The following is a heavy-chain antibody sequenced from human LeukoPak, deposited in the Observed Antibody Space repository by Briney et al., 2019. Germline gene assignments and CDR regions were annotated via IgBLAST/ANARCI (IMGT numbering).Heavy chain of an antibody. CDR1: AGSIRSSDYH. J-gene: IGHJ5*02. CDR2: ISHSGST. CDR3: ARDRITMMDYWFDP. D-gene: IGHD3-22*01. Sequence: SETLSLTCNVSAGSIRSSDYHWGWIRQAPGKGLEWIGTISHSGSTYYNPSLKSRLTISLDTSKNQFSLRLTSVTAADTAVYYCARDRITMMDYWFDPWGQGTLVTVSS. V-gene: IGHV4-39*07.